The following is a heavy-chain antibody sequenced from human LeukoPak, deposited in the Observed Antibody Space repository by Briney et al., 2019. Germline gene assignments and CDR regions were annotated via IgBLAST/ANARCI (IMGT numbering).Heavy chain of an antibody. J-gene: IGHJ4*02. CDR1: GGSISSYY. V-gene: IGHV4-59*04. CDR3: AGNDFYYFDY. Sequence: PSETLSLTCTVSGGSISSYYWSWIRQPPGKGLEWIGAIYYSGATYYNPSLKSRVTISVDTSKNEVSLKLSSVTVADTAVYYCAGNDFYYFDYWGQGTLVTVSS. D-gene: IGHD1-1*01. CDR2: IYYSGAT.